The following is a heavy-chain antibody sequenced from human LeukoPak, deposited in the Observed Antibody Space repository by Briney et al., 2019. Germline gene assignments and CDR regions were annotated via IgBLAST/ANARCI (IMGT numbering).Heavy chain of an antibody. V-gene: IGHV4-61*02. J-gene: IGHJ4*02. CDR2: VYASGST. Sequence: SQTLSLTCSVSGTSLNSGSRDWSWIRQPAGKGLEWVGRVYASGSTNYNPSLKSRVTISIDTSRNHFSLKMTSVTAADTAVYYCARVGTAGTYRDNYFDFWGQGALVTVSS. CDR3: ARVGTAGTYRDNYFDF. CDR1: GTSLNSGSRD. D-gene: IGHD3-16*02.